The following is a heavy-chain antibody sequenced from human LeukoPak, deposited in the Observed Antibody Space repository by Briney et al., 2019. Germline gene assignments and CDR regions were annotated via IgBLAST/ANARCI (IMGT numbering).Heavy chain of an antibody. Sequence: GGSLRLSCAASGFPFNAYWMTWVRKAPGKGLEWVANIRQDGDTKYYVDSVKGRFTISRDNAKNTLYLQMNSLRAEDTAVYYCARGRHCSGGSCYGNNWFDPWGQGTLVTVSS. D-gene: IGHD2-15*01. CDR3: ARGRHCSGGSCYGNNWFDP. CDR2: IRQDGDTK. CDR1: GFPFNAYW. V-gene: IGHV3-7*01. J-gene: IGHJ5*02.